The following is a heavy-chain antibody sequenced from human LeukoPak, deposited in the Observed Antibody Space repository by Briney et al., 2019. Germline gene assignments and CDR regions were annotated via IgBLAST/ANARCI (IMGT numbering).Heavy chain of an antibody. CDR3: ARAKFVGIAAAGKVNWFDP. CDR1: GFTFSSYA. Sequence: GGSLRLSCAASGFTFSSYAMSWVRQAPGKGLEWVSAISGSGGSTYYADSVKGRFTISRDNSKNTLYLQMNSLRAEDTAVYYCARAKFVGIAAAGKVNWFDPWGQGTLVTVSS. D-gene: IGHD6-13*01. V-gene: IGHV3-23*01. CDR2: ISGSGGST. J-gene: IGHJ5*02.